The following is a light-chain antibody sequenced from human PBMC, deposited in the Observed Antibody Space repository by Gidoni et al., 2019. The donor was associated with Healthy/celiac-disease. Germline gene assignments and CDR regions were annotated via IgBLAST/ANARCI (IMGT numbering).Light chain of an antibody. CDR3: QQYGSSSWT. Sequence: EIVLTQSPGTLSLSPGERATLSCRASQSVSSSYLAWYQQKPGQAPRLLIYGASSRATGIPDRFSGSGSGTDFTLTIIRLEPEDFAVYYCQQYGSSSWTFXQXTKVEIK. CDR2: GAS. CDR1: QSVSSSY. J-gene: IGKJ1*01. V-gene: IGKV3-20*01.